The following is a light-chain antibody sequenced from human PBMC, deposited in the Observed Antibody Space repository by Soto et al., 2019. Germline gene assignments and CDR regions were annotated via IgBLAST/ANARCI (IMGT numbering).Light chain of an antibody. CDR2: TAS. CDR1: QGISSY. V-gene: IGKV1-9*01. Sequence: DIQLTQSPSFLSASVGDRVTITCRASQGISSYLAWYQLKPGKAPKLLISTASTLQSGVPSRFSGSGSGTEFTLTIRSLQPEDFETYYCQQLDNYPRTFGQGTKVDIK. CDR3: QQLDNYPRT. J-gene: IGKJ1*01.